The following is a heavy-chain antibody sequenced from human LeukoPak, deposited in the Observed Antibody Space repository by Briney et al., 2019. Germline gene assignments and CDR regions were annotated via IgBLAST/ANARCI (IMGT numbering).Heavy chain of an antibody. CDR2: ISTNTGNP. CDR3: ARATPRWQQLLDY. CDR1: GYTFTSYG. Sequence: ASVKVSCKASGYTFTSYGISWVRQAPGQGLEWMGWISTNTGNPTYAQGFTGRFVFSLDTSVSTAYLQISSLKAEDTAVYYCARATPRWQQLLDYWGQGTLVTVSS. V-gene: IGHV7-4-1*02. D-gene: IGHD6-13*01. J-gene: IGHJ4*02.